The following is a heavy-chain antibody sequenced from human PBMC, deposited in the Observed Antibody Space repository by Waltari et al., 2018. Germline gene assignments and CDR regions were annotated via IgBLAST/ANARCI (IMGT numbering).Heavy chain of an antibody. V-gene: IGHV4-38-2*01. CDR1: GYSISSGYY. CDR3: AVWDGDWAFFDY. J-gene: IGHJ4*02. D-gene: IGHD4-17*01. Sequence: QVQLQESGPGLVKPSETLSLTCAVSGYSISSGYYWGWIRQPPGKGLEWIGSIYHSGGPYYHPALKSRVTISLDTSKNQFSLKLISVTAADTAVYYCAVWDGDWAFFDYWGQGTLVTVSS. CDR2: IYHSGGP.